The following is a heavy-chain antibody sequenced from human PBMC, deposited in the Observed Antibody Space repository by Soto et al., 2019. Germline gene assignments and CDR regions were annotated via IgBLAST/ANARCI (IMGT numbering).Heavy chain of an antibody. D-gene: IGHD2-2*01. V-gene: IGHV3-7*01. Sequence: GSLRLSGAGSGWTLSTYWMRWVRQAPGKGLEWVANLNQDGSEKYYVDSVKGRFTISRDNAKNSLYLQMNSLRAEDTAVYYCARYCRSTTCSFWGQGTLVTVSS. J-gene: IGHJ4*02. CDR3: ARYCRSTTCSF. CDR1: GWTLSTYW. CDR2: LNQDGSEK.